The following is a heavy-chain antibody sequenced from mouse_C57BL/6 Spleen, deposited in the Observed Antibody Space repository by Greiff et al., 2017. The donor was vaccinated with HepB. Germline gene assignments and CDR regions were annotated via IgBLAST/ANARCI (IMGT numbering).Heavy chain of an antibody. D-gene: IGHD2-3*01. CDR3: ARDPDDGYLDY. CDR1: GYSITSGYY. V-gene: IGHV3-6*01. CDR2: ISYDGSN. J-gene: IGHJ2*01. Sequence: EVKLQESGPGLVKPSQSLSLTCSVTGYSITSGYYWNWIRQFPGNKLEWMGYISYDGSNNYNPSLKNRISITRDTSKNQFFLKLNSVTTEDTATYYCARDPDDGYLDYWGQGTTLTVSS.